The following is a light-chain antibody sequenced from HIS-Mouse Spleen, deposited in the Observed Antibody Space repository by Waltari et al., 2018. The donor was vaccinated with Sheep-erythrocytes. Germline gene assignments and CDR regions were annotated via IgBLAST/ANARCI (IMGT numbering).Light chain of an antibody. Sequence: SSELTQPPSVSVSPGQTASITCSGDKLGDKSACRYQQKPGQSPVLVIYQDTKRPSGIPERFSGSNSGNTATLTISGTQAMDEADYYCQAWDSSIVVFGGGTKLTVL. CDR2: QDT. CDR3: QAWDSSIVV. CDR1: KLGDKS. V-gene: IGLV3-1*01. J-gene: IGLJ2*01.